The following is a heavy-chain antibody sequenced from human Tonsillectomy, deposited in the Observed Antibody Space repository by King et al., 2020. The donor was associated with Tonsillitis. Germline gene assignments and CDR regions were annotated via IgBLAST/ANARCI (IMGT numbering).Heavy chain of an antibody. V-gene: IGHV3-9*01. CDR3: AKDTASGWYGEGFDY. D-gene: IGHD6-19*01. Sequence: VQLVESGGGLVQPGRSLRLSCAASGFTFDDYAIHWVRQAPGKGLEWVSGISYNSGSIAYADSVKGRFTISRDNAKNSLYLQMKSLRAEDTAFYYCAKDTASGWYGEGFDYWGQGTLVTVSS. CDR2: ISYNSGSI. CDR1: GFTFDDYA. J-gene: IGHJ4*02.